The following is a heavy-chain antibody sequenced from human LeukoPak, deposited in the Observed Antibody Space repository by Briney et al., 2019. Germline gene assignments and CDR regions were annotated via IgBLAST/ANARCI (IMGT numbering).Heavy chain of an antibody. CDR3: ARFKGGTGFDY. V-gene: IGHV4-39*01. Sequence: SETLSLTCAVSGGSIPTADFDWAWIRQPPGQGLEWIATISSSGKSYYNPYLMSRVTISVDTSKNQFSLDVTSVTAADTGLFYCARFKGGTGFDYWGRGILVIVSS. CDR2: ISSSGKS. J-gene: IGHJ4*02. D-gene: IGHD1-26*01. CDR1: GGSIPTADFD.